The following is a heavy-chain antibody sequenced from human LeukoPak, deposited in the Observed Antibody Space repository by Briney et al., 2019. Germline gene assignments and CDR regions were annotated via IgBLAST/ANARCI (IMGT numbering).Heavy chain of an antibody. Sequence: ASVKVSCMASGYTFTGYYMHWVRQAPGQGLEWMGWINPNSGGTNYAQKFQGWVTMTRDTSISTAYMELSRLRSDDTAVYYCARDRRDDYGDPYDAFDIWGQGTMVTVSS. CDR1: GYTFTGYY. CDR3: ARDRRDDYGDPYDAFDI. J-gene: IGHJ3*02. D-gene: IGHD4-17*01. V-gene: IGHV1-2*04. CDR2: INPNSGGT.